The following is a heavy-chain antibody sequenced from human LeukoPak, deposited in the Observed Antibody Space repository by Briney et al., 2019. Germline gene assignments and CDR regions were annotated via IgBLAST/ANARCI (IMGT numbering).Heavy chain of an antibody. V-gene: IGHV4-59*11. CDR3: VRDVARSGGLFGWFDP. Sequence: SETPSLTCTVSGGSMSSRYWSWIRQPPGKGLEWIGYVYYSGTTNSNPSLKSRVTISVDTSKNQFSLNLRSVTAADTAVYYCVRDVARSGGLFGWFDPWGQGTLVIVSS. D-gene: IGHD3-10*01. CDR2: VYYSGTT. CDR1: GGSMSSRY. J-gene: IGHJ5*02.